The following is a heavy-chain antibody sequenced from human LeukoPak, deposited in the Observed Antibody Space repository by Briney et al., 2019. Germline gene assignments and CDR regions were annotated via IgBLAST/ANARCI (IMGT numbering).Heavy chain of an antibody. CDR1: GGSFSGYY. D-gene: IGHD3-3*01. J-gene: IGHJ6*03. Sequence: SETLSLTCAVYGGSFSGYYWCWIRQPPGKGLEWIGEINHSGSTNYNPSLKSRVTISVDTSKNQFSLKLSSVTAADTAVYYCARGPSAFVYYYMDVWGKGTTVTVSS. V-gene: IGHV4-34*01. CDR3: ARGPSAFVYYYMDV. CDR2: INHSGST.